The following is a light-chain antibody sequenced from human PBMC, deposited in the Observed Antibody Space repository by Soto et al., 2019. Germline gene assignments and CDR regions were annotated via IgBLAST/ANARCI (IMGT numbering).Light chain of an antibody. V-gene: IGLV1-40*01. CDR2: GNS. J-gene: IGLJ3*02. Sequence: QSVLTQPPSVSGAPGQRVTISCTGSSSNIGAGYDVHWYQQLPGTAPKLLIYGNSNRPSGVPDRFSGSKSGTSASLAITGLQAEDEADYYCCSYAGSYTSLFGGGTKLTVL. CDR3: CSYAGSYTSL. CDR1: SSNIGAGYD.